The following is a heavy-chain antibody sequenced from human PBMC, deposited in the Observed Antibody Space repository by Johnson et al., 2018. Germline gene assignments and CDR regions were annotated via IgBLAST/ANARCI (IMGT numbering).Heavy chain of an antibody. CDR3: AKARHYGDYAFDI. CDR2: ISYDGSNQ. V-gene: IGHV3-30*18. Sequence: VQLVESGGGVVQPGRSLRLSCAASGFTFRNYGMHWVRQAPGKGLEWVAVISYDGSNQYYADSVKGRFTISRDNSKNTLYLQMNSLSAEDTAGYYCAKARHYGDYAFDIWGQGTMVTVSS. D-gene: IGHD4-17*01. J-gene: IGHJ3*02. CDR1: GFTFRNYG.